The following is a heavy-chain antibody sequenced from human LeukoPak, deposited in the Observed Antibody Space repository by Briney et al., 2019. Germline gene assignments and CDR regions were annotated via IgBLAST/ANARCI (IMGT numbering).Heavy chain of an antibody. CDR3: AKGDSSSWYGRYYYYGMDV. CDR1: GFTFSSYG. V-gene: IGHV3-30*18. J-gene: IGHJ6*04. Sequence: GGSLRLSGAASGFTFSSYGMHWVRQAPGKGLEWVAVISYDGSNKYYADSVKGRFTISRDNSKNTLYLQMNSLRAEDTAVYYCAKGDSSSWYGRYYYYGMDVWGKGTTVTVSS. D-gene: IGHD6-13*01. CDR2: ISYDGSNK.